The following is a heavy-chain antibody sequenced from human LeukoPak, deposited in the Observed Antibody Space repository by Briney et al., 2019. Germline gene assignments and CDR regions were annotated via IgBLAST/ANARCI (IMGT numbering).Heavy chain of an antibody. CDR1: GFTFNSYG. CDR3: AKSCYSLGFQH. CDR2: ISYDGSNK. Sequence: GGSLRLSCAASGFTFNSYGMNWVRQAPGKGLEWVAVISYDGSNKYYADSVKGRFTISRDNSKNTLYLQMNSLRAEDTAVYYCAKSCYSLGFQHWGQGTLVTVSS. J-gene: IGHJ1*01. V-gene: IGHV3-30*18. D-gene: IGHD2-15*01.